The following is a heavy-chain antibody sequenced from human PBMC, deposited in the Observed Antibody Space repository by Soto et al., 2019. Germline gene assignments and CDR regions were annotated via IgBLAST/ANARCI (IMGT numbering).Heavy chain of an antibody. CDR2: IYWDDDN. J-gene: IGHJ5*02. CDR3: ALYVAKSPSGWLDP. Sequence: SGPTLVNPTQTLTLTCTFSGFSLTNNGEAVGWFRQSPGKALEWLVLIYWDDDNRYNPTLRTRLSTTKDTYKNQVVLPLTNMDPVPTATHYRALYVAKSPSGWLDPCAQESPLPVS. D-gene: IGHD2-8*01. CDR1: GFSLTNNGEA. V-gene: IGHV2-5*02.